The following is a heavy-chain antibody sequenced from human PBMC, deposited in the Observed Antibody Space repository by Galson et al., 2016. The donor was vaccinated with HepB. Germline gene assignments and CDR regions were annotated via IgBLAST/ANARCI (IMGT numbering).Heavy chain of an antibody. CDR3: ARYGDYVGVYS. CDR2: IKQDGSEK. V-gene: IGHV3-7*03. D-gene: IGHD4-17*01. CDR1: GFTFSDNY. Sequence: SLRLSCAASGFTFSDNYMSWIRQAPGKGLEWVANIKQDGSEKYYMDSVKGRFTISRDNAKNSLYLQMNSLRAEDTALYYCARYGDYVGVYSWGQGTLVTVSS. J-gene: IGHJ4*02.